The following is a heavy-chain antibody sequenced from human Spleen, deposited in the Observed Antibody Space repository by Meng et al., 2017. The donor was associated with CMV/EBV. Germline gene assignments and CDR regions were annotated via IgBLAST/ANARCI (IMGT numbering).Heavy chain of an antibody. Sequence: SETLSLTCTVSGYSISSGYFWGWIRQPPGKGLEWIGYIHYSGSTSYNPSLKSRVTISVDTSENQFSLKLSSVTAADTALYYCARTSGGSYFDYWGQGTLVTVSS. V-gene: IGHV4-61*01. J-gene: IGHJ4*02. CDR1: GYSISSGYF. D-gene: IGHD2-8*02. CDR3: ARTSGGSYFDY. CDR2: IHYSGST.